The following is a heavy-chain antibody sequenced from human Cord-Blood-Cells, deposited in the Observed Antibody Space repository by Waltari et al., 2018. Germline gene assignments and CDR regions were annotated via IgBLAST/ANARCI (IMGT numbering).Heavy chain of an antibody. CDR2: ISYEGSNK. V-gene: IGHV3-30-3*01. CDR3: ARDSSSGGMDV. J-gene: IGHJ6*02. Sequence: QVQLVESGGGVVQPGGSLGLPCAASGFTSRTFALPWVRQAPGKGLEWVAVISYEGSNKYYADSVKCRFTISRDNSKNTLYLQMNSLRAEDTAVYYCARDSSSGGMDVWGQGTTVTVSS. CDR1: GFTSRTFA.